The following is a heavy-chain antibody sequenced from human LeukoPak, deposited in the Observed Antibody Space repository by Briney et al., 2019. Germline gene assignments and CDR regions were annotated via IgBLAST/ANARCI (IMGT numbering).Heavy chain of an antibody. V-gene: IGHV3-48*02. CDR3: ARDRIGATGSYYFDY. J-gene: IGHJ4*02. CDR1: GFTFSIYS. Sequence: GGSLRLSCAASGFTFSIYSIGWVRQAPGKGLEWVSFISSTSSTIYYADSVKGRFTISRDNDKSSLYLQMSSLRDEDTAVYYCARDRIGATGSYYFDYWGQGTLVTVSS. CDR2: ISSTSSTI. D-gene: IGHD6-13*01.